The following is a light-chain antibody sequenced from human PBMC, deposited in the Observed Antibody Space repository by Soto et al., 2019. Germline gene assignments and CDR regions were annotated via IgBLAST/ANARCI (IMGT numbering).Light chain of an antibody. CDR3: QQFGGSPTWT. CDR1: QSVSSSY. CDR2: GAS. V-gene: IGKV3-20*01. J-gene: IGKJ1*01. Sequence: DIVFTHSPGTLSLSPGERATLSCRASQSVSSSYLAWYQQRPGQAPRLLIYGASNRATGIPDRFSGSGSGTDFTLTISSLEPEDFAVYYCQQFGGSPTWTFGQGTKVDIK.